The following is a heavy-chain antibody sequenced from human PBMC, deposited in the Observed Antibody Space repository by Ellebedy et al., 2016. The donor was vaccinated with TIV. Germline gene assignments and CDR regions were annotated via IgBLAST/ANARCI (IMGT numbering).Heavy chain of an antibody. CDR1: GFTFRSYD. CDR3: AKMYSGSNSFDY. D-gene: IGHD1-26*01. Sequence: PGGSLRLSCAASGFTFRSYDMSWVRQAPGKGLEWVLGISVSGGSTYHADSVTCRFTITRDNSKNTLYLQMNSLRAEDTAVYYCAKMYSGSNSFDYWGQGTLVTVSS. V-gene: IGHV3-23*01. J-gene: IGHJ4*02. CDR2: ISVSGGST.